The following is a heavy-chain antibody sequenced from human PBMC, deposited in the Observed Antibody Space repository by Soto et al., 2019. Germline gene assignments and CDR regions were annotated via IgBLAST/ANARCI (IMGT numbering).Heavy chain of an antibody. V-gene: IGHV3-30-3*01. CDR3: ARGRGGGLGGRWDY. CDR1: GFTFSSYA. J-gene: IGHJ4*02. CDR2: ISYDGSNK. D-gene: IGHD3-16*01. Sequence: QVQLVESGGGVVQPGRSLRLSCAASGFTFSSYAMHWVRQAPGKGLEWVAVISYDGSNKYYADSVKGRFTISRDNSKNTLYLKMNSLRAEDRAVYYCARGRGGGLGGRWDYWGQGTLVTVSS.